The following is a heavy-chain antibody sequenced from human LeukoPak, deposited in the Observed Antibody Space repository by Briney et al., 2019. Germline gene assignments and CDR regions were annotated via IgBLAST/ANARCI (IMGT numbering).Heavy chain of an antibody. J-gene: IGHJ4*02. CDR1: GFTFSSYA. Sequence: GGSLRLSCAASGFTFSSYAMHWVRQAPDKGLEWVAVISYDGSYKYYADSVKGRVSISRDNSKNTLYLQMNSLRAEDTAVYYCASNMYYYDTSGEDLPSYWGQGTLVTVSS. CDR3: ASNMYYYDTSGEDLPSY. V-gene: IGHV3-30*04. D-gene: IGHD3-22*01. CDR2: ISYDGSYK.